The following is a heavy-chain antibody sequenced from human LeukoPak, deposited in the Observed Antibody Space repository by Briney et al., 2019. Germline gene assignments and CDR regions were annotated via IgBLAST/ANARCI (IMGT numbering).Heavy chain of an antibody. J-gene: IGHJ6*03. V-gene: IGHV3-23*01. Sequence: GGSLRLSCAASGFTFSSYAMSWVRQAPGKGLEWVSAISGSGGSTYYADSVKGRFTISRDNSKNTLYLQMNSLRAEDTAVYYCAKGPSSILYYYYYYMDVWGKGTTVTVSS. CDR2: ISGSGGST. CDR3: AKGPSSILYYYYYYMDV. D-gene: IGHD4-11*01. CDR1: GFTFSSYA.